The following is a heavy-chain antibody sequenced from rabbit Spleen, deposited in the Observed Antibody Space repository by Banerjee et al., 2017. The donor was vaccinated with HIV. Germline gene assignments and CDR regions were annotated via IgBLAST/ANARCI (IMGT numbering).Heavy chain of an antibody. Sequence: VESGGDLVKPGASLTLTCTASKFSFSSYYYMCWVRQAPGKGLEWIGCIGTGDGSTYYANWVNGRFSISKTSSTTVTLHMTSLTAADTATYFCARDAAGREDFNLWGPGTLVTVS. CDR2: IGTGDGST. J-gene: IGHJ4*01. D-gene: IGHD4-2*01. V-gene: IGHV1S40*01. CDR3: ARDAAGREDFNL. CDR1: KFSFSSYYY.